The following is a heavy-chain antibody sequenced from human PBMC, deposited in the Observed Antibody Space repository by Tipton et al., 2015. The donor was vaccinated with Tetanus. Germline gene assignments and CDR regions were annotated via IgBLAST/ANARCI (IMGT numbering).Heavy chain of an antibody. CDR1: GFIFSSYG. J-gene: IGHJ4*02. D-gene: IGHD2-15*01. CDR2: SWYDGTDK. V-gene: IGHV3-33*01. CDR3: AREADCSGGSCFSGDFDN. Sequence: SLRLSCAASGFIFSSYGIHWVRQAPGKGLEWMAVSWYDGTDKYYADSVKGRFTISRDNSKNTLYLQMNSLRAEDAAVYYWAREADCSGGSCFSGDFDNWGQGTQVTVSS.